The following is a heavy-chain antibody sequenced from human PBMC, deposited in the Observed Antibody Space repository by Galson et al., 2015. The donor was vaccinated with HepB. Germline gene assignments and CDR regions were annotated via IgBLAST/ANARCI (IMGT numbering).Heavy chain of an antibody. D-gene: IGHD3-22*01. CDR2: IIPVFDTP. J-gene: IGHJ3*02. CDR3: ARDRTQYYDTSGYSGAFDI. Sequence: SVKVSCKASGDSFNNYAVNWLRQAPGQGLEWMGGIIPVFDTPIYAQGFQDRVTITADKSTSTAYVELNSLNFEDTAVYYCARDRTQYYDTSGYSGAFDIWGQGTVVTVSS. CDR1: GDSFNNYA. V-gene: IGHV1-69*06.